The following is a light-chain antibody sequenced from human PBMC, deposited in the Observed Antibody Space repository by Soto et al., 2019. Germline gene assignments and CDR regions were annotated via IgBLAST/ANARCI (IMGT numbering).Light chain of an antibody. CDR2: DAS. CDR3: LQRNTWPWT. Sequence: EIVLTQFPGTLSLTPAEGATLSCRASQSVDNYLAWYQQKPGQAPRLLIFDASFRATGTPARFSGSGSGTDFTLSISRLEPEDFAVYNCLQRNTWPWTFGQGTKV. J-gene: IGKJ1*01. CDR1: QSVDNY. V-gene: IGKV3-11*01.